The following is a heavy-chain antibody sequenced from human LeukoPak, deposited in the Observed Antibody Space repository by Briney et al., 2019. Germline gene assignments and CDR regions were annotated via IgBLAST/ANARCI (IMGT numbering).Heavy chain of an antibody. D-gene: IGHD1-7*01. Sequence: PGGSLRLSCAASGFTFSNAWMSWVRQAPGQGLEWVGRIKSKTDGGTTDYAAPVKGRSTISRDHSNSTLYMQMNSLKAEDTAVYYCATKLELGDAGFVGVDGGGQRTLVTVA. CDR1: GFTFSNAW. CDR3: ATKLELGDAGFVGVDG. V-gene: IGHV3-15*01. J-gene: IGHJ1*01. CDR2: IKSKTDGGTT.